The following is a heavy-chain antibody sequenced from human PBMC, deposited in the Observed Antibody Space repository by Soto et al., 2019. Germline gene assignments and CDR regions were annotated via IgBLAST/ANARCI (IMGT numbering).Heavy chain of an antibody. CDR1: GFTFSSYA. CDR3: ALSPHAPGIAADGLDY. Sequence: PGGSLRLSCAASGFTFSSYAMSWVRQAPGKGLEWVSAISGSGGSTYYADSVKGRFTISRDNSKNPLYLQMNSLRAEDTAVYYCALSPHAPGIAADGLDYRSQGTLVTGSS. CDR2: ISGSGGST. V-gene: IGHV3-23*01. J-gene: IGHJ4*02. D-gene: IGHD6-13*01.